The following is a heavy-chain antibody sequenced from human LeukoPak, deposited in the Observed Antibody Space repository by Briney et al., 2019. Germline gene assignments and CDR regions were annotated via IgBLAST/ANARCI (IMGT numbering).Heavy chain of an antibody. Sequence: ASVKVFCKASGYTFTGYYMHWVRQAPGQGLEWMGRINPNSGGTNYAQKFQGRVTMTRDTSISTAYMELSRLRSDDTAVYYCARRSRITGTTSGYFDYWGQGTLVTVSS. CDR3: ARRSRITGTTSGYFDY. CDR1: GYTFTGYY. CDR2: INPNSGGT. D-gene: IGHD1-20*01. V-gene: IGHV1-2*06. J-gene: IGHJ4*02.